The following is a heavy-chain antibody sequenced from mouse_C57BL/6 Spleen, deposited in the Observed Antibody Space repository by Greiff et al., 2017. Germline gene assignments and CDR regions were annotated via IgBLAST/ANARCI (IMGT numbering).Heavy chain of an antibody. J-gene: IGHJ4*01. CDR2: IRLNSDNYAT. V-gene: IGHV6-3*01. CDR1: GFTFRYYW. CDR3: TLGRSYAMDY. Sequence: EVKVEESGGGLVQPGGSMKLSCVASGFTFRYYWMNWVRQSPEKGLEWVAQIRLNSDNYATPYAVSVKGRFTISRDDSKRSIYLQMNNLRAEDTGRYYSTLGRSYAMDYWGQGTSVTVSS. D-gene: IGHD1-1*01.